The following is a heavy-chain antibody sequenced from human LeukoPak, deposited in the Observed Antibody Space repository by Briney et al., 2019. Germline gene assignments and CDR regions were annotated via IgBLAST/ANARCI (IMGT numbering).Heavy chain of an antibody. J-gene: IGHJ4*02. D-gene: IGHD3-22*01. Sequence: PGGSLRLSCAASGFTFSSYAMSWVRQAPGKGLEWVSAISGSGGSTYYADSVKGRFTISRDNSKNTLYLQMNSLRAEDTAVYYCAKDNFKNYDSSGLGFGGQGTLVTVSS. V-gene: IGHV3-23*01. CDR1: GFTFSSYA. CDR2: ISGSGGST. CDR3: AKDNFKNYDSSGLGF.